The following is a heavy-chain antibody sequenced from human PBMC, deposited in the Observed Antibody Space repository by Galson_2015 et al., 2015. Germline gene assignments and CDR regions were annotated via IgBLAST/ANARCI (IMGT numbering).Heavy chain of an antibody. CDR2: IIPIFGTA. V-gene: IGHV1-69*13. Sequence: SVKVSCKASGGTFSSYAISWVRQAPGQGLEWMGGIIPIFGTANYAQKLQGRVTITADESTSTAYMELSSLRSEDTAVYYCAVLGGTARDYFDYWGQGTLVTVSS. CDR3: AVLGGTARDYFDY. D-gene: IGHD3-16*01. J-gene: IGHJ4*02. CDR1: GGTFSSYA.